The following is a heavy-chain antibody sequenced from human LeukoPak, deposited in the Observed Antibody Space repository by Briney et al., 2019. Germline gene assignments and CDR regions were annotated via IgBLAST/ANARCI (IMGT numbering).Heavy chain of an antibody. Sequence: ASVKVSCKASGYTFTSYDINWVRQATGQGLEWMGWMNPNSGNTGYAQKFQGRVTMTRNTSISTAYMELSSLRSEDTAVYYCARGPNPWTSYYFHYYYYGMDVWGQGTTVTVSS. CDR3: ARGPNPWTSYYFHYYYYGMDV. CDR1: GYTFTSYD. CDR2: MNPNSGNT. V-gene: IGHV1-8*01. D-gene: IGHD3/OR15-3a*01. J-gene: IGHJ6*02.